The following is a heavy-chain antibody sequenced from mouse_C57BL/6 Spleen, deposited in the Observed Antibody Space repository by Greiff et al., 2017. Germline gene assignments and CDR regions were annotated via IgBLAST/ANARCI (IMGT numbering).Heavy chain of an antibody. CDR3: ARNCPLGRGGYYLDD. CDR1: GFSLTSYG. D-gene: IGHD4-1*01. J-gene: IGHJ2*01. Sequence: VQLQQPGPGLVQPSQSLSITCTVSGFSLTSYGVHWVRQSPGKGLEWLGVLWSGGSTDYNAAFISSLSISKDNSKSQVFFKMNSLQADDTAIYDGARNCPLGRGGYYLDDWGQGTTLTVSS. V-gene: IGHV2-2*01. CDR2: LWSGGST.